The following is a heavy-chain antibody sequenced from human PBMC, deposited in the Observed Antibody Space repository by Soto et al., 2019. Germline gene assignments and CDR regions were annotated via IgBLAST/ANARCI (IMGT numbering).Heavy chain of an antibody. V-gene: IGHV2-26*01. CDR1: GFSLSNYKMG. CDR2: ISSNDEK. Sequence: QVTLKESGPVLVKPTETLTLTCTVSGFSLSNYKMGVSWIRQPQGKALEWLAQISSNDEKTYRTSLKSRLTFSKGTSQSPVGLTTGNIDPVHTGTYCGARATGYCSGGRGYPKWFDPWGQGILVSVSS. J-gene: IGHJ5*02. CDR3: ARATGYCSGGRGYPKWFDP. D-gene: IGHD2-15*01.